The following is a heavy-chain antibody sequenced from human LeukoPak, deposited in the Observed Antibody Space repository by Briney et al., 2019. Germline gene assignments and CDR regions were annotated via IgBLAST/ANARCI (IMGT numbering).Heavy chain of an antibody. CDR2: IYPGDSDT. V-gene: IGHV5-51*01. Sequence: GESLKISCKGSGYIFTSYWIGWVRQLAGKGQEWMGIIYPGDSDTRYSPSFQGQVTFSAVKSISTAYLQWSSLQASDTAMYYCATHSGFSSWYVSYMDVWGKGTTVTVSS. CDR1: GYIFTSYW. J-gene: IGHJ6*03. CDR3: ATHSGFSSWYVSYMDV. D-gene: IGHD6-13*01.